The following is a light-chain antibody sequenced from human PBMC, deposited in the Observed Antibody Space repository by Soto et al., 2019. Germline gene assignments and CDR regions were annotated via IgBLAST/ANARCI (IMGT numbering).Light chain of an antibody. CDR3: QKYNSPPYT. CDR2: AAS. Sequence: DIQMTQSPSSLSASVGDRVTITCRASQGISNYLTWYQQKPGKVPKLLIYAASTLQSEVPSRFSGSGSGTDFTLTISSLQPEDVAPYYCQKYNSPPYTFGPGTKVDIK. J-gene: IGKJ3*01. CDR1: QGISNY. V-gene: IGKV1-27*01.